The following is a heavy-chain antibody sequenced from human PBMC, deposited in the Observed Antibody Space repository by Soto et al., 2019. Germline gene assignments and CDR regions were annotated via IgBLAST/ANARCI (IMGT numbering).Heavy chain of an antibody. CDR3: ARDGRYCISTSCYYNWFDP. D-gene: IGHD2-2*01. CDR2: ISAYNGNT. V-gene: IGHV1-18*01. Sequence: QVQLVQAGAEVKKPGASVKVSCKASGYTFTSYGISWVRQAPGQGLEWMGWISAYNGNTNDAQKLQGRVTMTTDTSTSTAYMELRSLRSDDTAVYYCARDGRYCISTSCYYNWFDPWGHGTLVTVSS. CDR1: GYTFTSYG. J-gene: IGHJ5*02.